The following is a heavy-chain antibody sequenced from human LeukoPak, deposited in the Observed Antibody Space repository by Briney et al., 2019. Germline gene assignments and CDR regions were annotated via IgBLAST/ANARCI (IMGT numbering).Heavy chain of an antibody. CDR2: IYYSGST. CDR1: GGSISSSRYY. D-gene: IGHD4-17*01. CDR3: ASLGTVTAFDY. Sequence: SETLSLTCTVSGGSISSSRYYWGWIRQPPGKGLEWIGSIYYSGSTYYNPSLKSRVTISVDTSKNQFSLKLSSVTAADTAVYYCASLGTVTAFDYWGQGTLVTVSS. V-gene: IGHV4-39*01. J-gene: IGHJ4*02.